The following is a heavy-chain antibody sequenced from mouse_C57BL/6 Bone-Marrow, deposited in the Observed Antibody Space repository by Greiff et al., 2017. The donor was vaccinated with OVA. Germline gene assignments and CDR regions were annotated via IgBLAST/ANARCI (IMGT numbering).Heavy chain of an antibody. D-gene: IGHD1-1*01. Sequence: EVHLVESGPDLVKPSQSLSLSCSVTGYSFTSGYYWNWIRQLPGNKLEWMGYISYDGNNNYNPSLKNRISITRDTSKNQFSLKLKSETTEDTATYYCARYGPLVYWGQGTTLTVSS. V-gene: IGHV3-6*01. CDR2: ISYDGNN. CDR1: GYSFTSGYY. CDR3: ARYGPLVY. J-gene: IGHJ2*01.